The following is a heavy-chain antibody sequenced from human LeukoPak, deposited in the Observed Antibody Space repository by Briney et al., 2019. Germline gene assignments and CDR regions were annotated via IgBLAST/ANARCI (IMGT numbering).Heavy chain of an antibody. Sequence: GGSLRLSCAASGFTVSSNYMSWVRQAPGKGLEWVSVIYSGGSTYYADSVKGRFTISRDNSKNTLYLQMNSLRAEDTAVYYCARDRGPPTVVIEGDAFDIWGQGTMVTVSS. CDR2: IYSGGST. D-gene: IGHD4-23*01. CDR1: GFTVSSNY. V-gene: IGHV3-53*05. J-gene: IGHJ3*02. CDR3: ARDRGPPTVVIEGDAFDI.